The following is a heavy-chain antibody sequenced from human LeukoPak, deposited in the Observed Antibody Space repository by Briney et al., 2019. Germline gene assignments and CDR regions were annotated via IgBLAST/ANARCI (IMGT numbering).Heavy chain of an antibody. J-gene: IGHJ4*02. CDR3: AKDANYYDSSGYYPYYFDY. D-gene: IGHD3-22*01. V-gene: IGHV3-30*18. CDR2: ISYDGSNK. Sequence: GGSLRLSCAASGFTFSSYGMHWVRQAPGKGLEWVAVISYDGSNKYYADSVKGRFTISRDNSKNTLYLQMNSLRAEDTAVYYCAKDANYYDSSGYYPYYFDYWGQGTLVTVSS. CDR1: GFTFSSYG.